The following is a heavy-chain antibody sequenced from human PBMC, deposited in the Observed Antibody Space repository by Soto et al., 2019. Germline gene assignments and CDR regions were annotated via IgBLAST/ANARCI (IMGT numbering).Heavy chain of an antibody. J-gene: IGHJ6*02. CDR2: ISYDGSNK. D-gene: IGHD3-3*01. V-gene: IGHV3-30-3*01. Sequence: GGSLRVSCAASGFTFSSYAMHWVRQAPGKGLEWVAVISYDGSNKYYADSVKGRFTISRDNSKNTLYLQMNSLRAEDTAVYYCARALKYYDFWSGYYTTPSYYGMDVWGQGTTVTVSS. CDR1: GFTFSSYA. CDR3: ARALKYYDFWSGYYTTPSYYGMDV.